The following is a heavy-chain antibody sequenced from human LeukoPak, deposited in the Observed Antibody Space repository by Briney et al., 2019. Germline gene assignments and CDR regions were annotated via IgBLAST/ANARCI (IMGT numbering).Heavy chain of an antibody. CDR3: ARGGLGDILTGYYRS. V-gene: IGHV1-69*13. CDR2: IIPIFGTA. D-gene: IGHD3-9*01. J-gene: IGHJ5*02. CDR1: GGTFSSYA. Sequence: SVKVSCKASGGTFSSYAISWVRQAPGQGLEWMGGIIPIFGTANYAQKFQGRVTITADESTSTAYMELSSLRSEDTAVYYCARGGLGDILTGYYRSWGQGTLVTVSS.